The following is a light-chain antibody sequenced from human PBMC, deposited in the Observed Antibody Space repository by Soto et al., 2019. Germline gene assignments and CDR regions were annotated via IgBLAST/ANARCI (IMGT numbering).Light chain of an antibody. CDR1: SSDVGGYNY. CDR3: SSYTSSSIDYV. V-gene: IGLV2-14*01. CDR2: EVS. J-gene: IGLJ1*01. Sequence: QSALTQPASVSGSPGQSITISCTGTSSDVGGYNYVSWDQQHPGKATKLMIYEVSNRPSGVSNRFSGSKSGNTASLTISGLQAEDEADYYCSSYTSSSIDYVFGTGTKVTVL.